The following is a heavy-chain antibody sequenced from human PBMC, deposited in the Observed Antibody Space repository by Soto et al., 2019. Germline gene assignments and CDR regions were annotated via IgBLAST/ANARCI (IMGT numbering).Heavy chain of an antibody. CDR2: IDPSDSQT. CDR1: GYSFAGYW. J-gene: IGHJ4*02. V-gene: IGHV5-10-1*01. Sequence: GESLKISCKGSGYSFAGYWITWVRQKPGKDLEWMGRIDPSDSQTYYSPSFRGHVTISVTKSITTVFLQWSSLRASDAAMYYCARQIYDSDTGPNFQYYFDSWGQGTPVTVSS. CDR3: ARQIYDSDTGPNFQYYFDS. D-gene: IGHD3-22*01.